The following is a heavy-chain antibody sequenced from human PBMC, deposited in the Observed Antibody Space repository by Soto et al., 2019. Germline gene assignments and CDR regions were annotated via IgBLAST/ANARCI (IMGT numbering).Heavy chain of an antibody. CDR3: AKTTTLWFDP. J-gene: IGHJ5*02. V-gene: IGHV3-23*01. D-gene: IGHD1-1*01. Sequence: VGSLRLSCAASGFIFNTYAMSWVRQAPGKGLEWVSTISDSSGYTFYADSVKGRFTISRDNSKNTLYLQMNSLRADDTATYYCAKTTTLWFDPWGQGTLVTVSS. CDR1: GFIFNTYA. CDR2: ISDSSGYT.